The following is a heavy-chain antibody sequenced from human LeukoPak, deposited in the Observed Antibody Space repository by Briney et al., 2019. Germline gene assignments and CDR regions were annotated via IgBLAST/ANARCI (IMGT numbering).Heavy chain of an antibody. D-gene: IGHD1-26*01. CDR2: INPSGGST. J-gene: IGHJ1*01. V-gene: IGHV1-46*01. Sequence: GASVKVSCKASGYTFTSYYMHWVRQAPGQGLEWMGIINPSGGSTSYAQKFQGRFSLTRDMSTSTDYMELSRLRSDDTAVYYCARVEGSGSYYVAEYFQHWGQGTLVTVSS. CDR3: ARVEGSGSYYVAEYFQH. CDR1: GYTFTSYY.